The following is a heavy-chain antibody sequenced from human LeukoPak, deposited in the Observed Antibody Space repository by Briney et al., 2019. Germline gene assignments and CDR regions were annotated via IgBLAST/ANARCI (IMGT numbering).Heavy chain of an antibody. CDR1: GFTVNSNY. D-gene: IGHD3-10*01. CDR3: ARASLSDGSGSRIFDY. Sequence: GGSLRLSCAAPGFTVNSNYMSWVRQAPGKGLEWVSVIYSGGSTYYADSVKGRFTISRDNSKNTLYLQMNSLRAEDTAVYYCARASLSDGSGSRIFDYWGQGTLVTVSS. J-gene: IGHJ4*02. V-gene: IGHV3-66*01. CDR2: IYSGGST.